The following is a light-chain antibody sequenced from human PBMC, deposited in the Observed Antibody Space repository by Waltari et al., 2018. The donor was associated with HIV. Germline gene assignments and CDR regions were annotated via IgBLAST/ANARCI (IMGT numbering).Light chain of an antibody. CDR3: QQYKSWPLT. V-gene: IGKV3-15*01. CDR2: GAS. CDR1: QTVSGA. Sequence: EIVMTQSPGTLSVSPGERATLSCRASQTVSGALAWYQQKPGQSPRLLIYGASTRATGIPARFSGSAYGTEFTLTISGLQSEDVAVYYCQQYKSWPLTFGGGTTVEI. J-gene: IGKJ4*01.